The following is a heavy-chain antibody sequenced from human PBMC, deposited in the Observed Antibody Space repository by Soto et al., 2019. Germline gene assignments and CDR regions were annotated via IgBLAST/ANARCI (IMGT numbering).Heavy chain of an antibody. V-gene: IGHV4-30-2*01. CDR3: ARSGNYYGSGAFDY. Sequence: QLQLQESGSGLVKPSQTLSLTCAVSGGSISSGGYSWSWIRQPPGKGLEWIGYIYHSGSTYYNPSLKSRVTISVDRSKNQSSLKLSSVTAADTAVYYCARSGNYYGSGAFDYWGQGTLVTVSS. D-gene: IGHD3-10*01. CDR1: GGSISSGGYS. J-gene: IGHJ4*02. CDR2: IYHSGST.